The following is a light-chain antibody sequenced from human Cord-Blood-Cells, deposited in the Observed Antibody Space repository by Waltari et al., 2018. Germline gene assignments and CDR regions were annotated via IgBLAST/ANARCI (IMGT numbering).Light chain of an antibody. CDR3: QQYGSSRQLT. Sequence: IVLTQXPGXXSLSXGERATXSCRASQSVSSSXXAWYQQKPGQAPRLLIYGASSRATGIPDRFSGSGXGTXFTLTISRLEPEDFAVYYCQQYGSSRQLTFGGGTKVEIK. CDR2: GAS. CDR1: QSVSSSX. J-gene: IGKJ4*01. V-gene: IGKV3-20*01.